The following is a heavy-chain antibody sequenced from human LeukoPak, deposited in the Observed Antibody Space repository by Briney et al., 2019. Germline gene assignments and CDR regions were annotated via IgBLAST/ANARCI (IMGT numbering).Heavy chain of an antibody. D-gene: IGHD5-24*01. CDR3: AGSRDGYNYFDY. Sequence: SVTVSCTASGGTFSSYAISWVRQAPGQGLEWMGGIIPIFGTANYAQKFQGRVTITADESTSTAYMELSSLRSEDTAVYYCAGSRDGYNYFDYWGQGTLVTVSS. J-gene: IGHJ4*02. V-gene: IGHV1-69*13. CDR1: GGTFSSYA. CDR2: IIPIFGTA.